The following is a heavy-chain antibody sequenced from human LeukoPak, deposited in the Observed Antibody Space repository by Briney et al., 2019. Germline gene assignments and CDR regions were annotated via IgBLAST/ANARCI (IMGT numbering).Heavy chain of an antibody. CDR1: GYTFTSYG. CDR3: ARDSPPYYDFWSGYSADAFDI. Sequence: GASVKGSCKASGYTFTSYGISWVRQAPGQGLEWMGWISAYNGNTSYAQKLQGRVTMTTDTSTSTAYMELRSLRSDDTAVYYCARDSPPYYDFWSGYSADAFDIWGQGTMVTVSS. D-gene: IGHD3-3*01. J-gene: IGHJ3*02. V-gene: IGHV1-18*01. CDR2: ISAYNGNT.